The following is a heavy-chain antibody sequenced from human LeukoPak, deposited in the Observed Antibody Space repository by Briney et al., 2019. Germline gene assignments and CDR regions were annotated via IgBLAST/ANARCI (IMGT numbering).Heavy chain of an antibody. CDR3: ARTYDSSGHRTFDI. D-gene: IGHD3-22*01. CDR1: GYSFTNYW. V-gene: IGHV5-51*01. J-gene: IGHJ3*02. Sequence: GESLKISCKGSGYSFTNYWIGWVRQMPGKGLECMGIIYPGDSDTRYSPSFQGQVTISADKSSNTAYLQWGSLKASDTAMYYCARTYDSSGHRTFDIWGQGTMVTVSS. CDR2: IYPGDSDT.